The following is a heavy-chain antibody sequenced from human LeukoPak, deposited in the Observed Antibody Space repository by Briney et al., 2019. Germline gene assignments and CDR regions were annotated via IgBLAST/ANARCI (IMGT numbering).Heavy chain of an antibody. CDR2: IHLGDADT. V-gene: IGHV5-51*01. Sequence: GESLKISCKDSGYNSTNYWMAWGRQMPGKGVELMGIIHLGDADTRYSPSFQGQVTISADKSISTAYLQWSSLKAADTAMYSCARIGASTPQYCTGGRCYSIPRPDNWFDPWGQGTLVTVSS. D-gene: IGHD2-15*01. CDR3: ARIGASTPQYCTGGRCYSIPRPDNWFDP. CDR1: GYNSTNYW. J-gene: IGHJ5*02.